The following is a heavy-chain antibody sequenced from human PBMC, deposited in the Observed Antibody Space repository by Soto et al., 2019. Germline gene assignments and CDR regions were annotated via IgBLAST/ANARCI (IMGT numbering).Heavy chain of an antibody. J-gene: IGHJ4*02. CDR2: IRGSGGVT. D-gene: IGHD3-10*01. V-gene: IGHV3-23*01. Sequence: EVELSESGGGLVQPGGSLRLSCVASGFTFKNYDMRWIRQAPGKGLEWVSGIRGSGGVTYYADSVKGRFTISRDNSKNTLYLQMNSLRAEDTAIYYCAKNRQFRSYYESAGHYDNWGQGTLVTVSS. CDR3: AKNRQFRSYYESAGHYDN. CDR1: GFTFKNYD.